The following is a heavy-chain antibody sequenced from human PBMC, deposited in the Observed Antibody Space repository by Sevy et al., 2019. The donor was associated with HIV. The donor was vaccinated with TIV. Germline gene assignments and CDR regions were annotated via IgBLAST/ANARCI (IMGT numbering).Heavy chain of an antibody. CDR3: ARGPPDGSYDYFDY. D-gene: IGHD1-26*01. J-gene: IGHJ4*02. Sequence: GGSLRVSCAASGFTFINYKMNWVRQAPGKGLEWVASVSGSSNYIYYAESLKGRFIISRDNAKDTLYLQMNSLRADDSDVYYCARGPPDGSYDYFDYWGQGTLVTVSS. CDR1: GFTFINYK. V-gene: IGHV3-21*06. CDR2: VSGSSNYI.